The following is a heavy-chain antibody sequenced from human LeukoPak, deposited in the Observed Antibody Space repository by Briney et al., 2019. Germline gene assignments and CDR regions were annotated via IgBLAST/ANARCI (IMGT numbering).Heavy chain of an antibody. CDR3: AKGSTMVRGYYFDY. D-gene: IGHD3-10*01. V-gene: IGHV3-23*01. CDR1: GFTFSSYA. Sequence: PGGSLRLSCAASGFTFSSYAMSWVRQAPGKGLEWVSAISGSGGSTYYADSVKGRFTISRDNSKNTLYLQMNSLRAEDTAIYYCAKGSTMVRGYYFDYWGQGTLVTVSS. CDR2: ISGSGGST. J-gene: IGHJ4*02.